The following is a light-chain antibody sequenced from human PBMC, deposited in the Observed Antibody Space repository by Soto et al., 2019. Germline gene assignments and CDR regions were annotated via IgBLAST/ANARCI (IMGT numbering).Light chain of an antibody. V-gene: IGKV3-11*01. CDR2: DAS. J-gene: IGKJ5*01. Sequence: IVLPQSPSPLSFPPGQCVTLSCRASQRVLSYLAWYHQKPGQAPRLLIYDASKRATGIQDSVSGSGCGTDLTITFSGIETEDFVVYYCKQRINGPLSCGEGIRLE. CDR1: QRVLSY. CDR3: KQRINGPLS.